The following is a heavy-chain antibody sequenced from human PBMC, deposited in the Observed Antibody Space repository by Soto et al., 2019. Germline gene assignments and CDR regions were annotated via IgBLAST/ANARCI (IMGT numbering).Heavy chain of an antibody. V-gene: IGHV1-3*01. CDR2: INAGNGNT. CDR3: ARAGYCSGGSCYSALGNWFDP. D-gene: IGHD2-15*01. J-gene: IGHJ5*02. CDR1: GYTFTSYA. Sequence: ASVKVSCKASGYTFTSYAMHWVRQAPGQRLEWMGWINAGNGNTKYSQKFQGRVTITRDTSASTAYMELSSLRSEDTAVYYCARAGYCSGGSCYSALGNWFDPWGQGTLVTVSS.